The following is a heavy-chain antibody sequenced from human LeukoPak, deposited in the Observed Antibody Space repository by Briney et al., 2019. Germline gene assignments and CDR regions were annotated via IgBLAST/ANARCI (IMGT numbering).Heavy chain of an antibody. Sequence: PSETLSLTCTVSGGSTSSDHWSWIRQPPGKGLEWIGHIHYSGSMKYNPTLKSRVTISLDTSSNQFSLRLTTVTTADTAVYYCVVFPAGGGGRGYWGQGTLVTVSS. CDR2: IHYSGSM. J-gene: IGHJ4*02. V-gene: IGHV4-59*01. CDR1: GGSTSSDH. CDR3: VVFPAGGGGRGY. D-gene: IGHD4-23*01.